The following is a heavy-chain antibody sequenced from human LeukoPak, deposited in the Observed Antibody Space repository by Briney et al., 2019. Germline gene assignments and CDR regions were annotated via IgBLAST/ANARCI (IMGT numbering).Heavy chain of an antibody. V-gene: IGHV3-30*18. CDR3: AKGNFVGAQDY. J-gene: IGHJ4*02. CDR2: ISYDGSNK. CDR1: GFTFSSYG. D-gene: IGHD1-26*01. Sequence: GRSLRLSCAASGFTFSSYGMHWVRQAPGKGLEWVAVISYDGSNKYCADSVKGRFTISRDNSKNTLYLQMNSLRAEDTAVYYCAKGNFVGAQDYWGQGTLVTVSS.